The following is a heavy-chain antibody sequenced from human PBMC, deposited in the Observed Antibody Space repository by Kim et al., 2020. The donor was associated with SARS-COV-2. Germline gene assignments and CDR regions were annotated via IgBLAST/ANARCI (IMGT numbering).Heavy chain of an antibody. D-gene: IGHD3-10*01. Sequence: ASVKVSCKASGYTFTSYYMHWVRQAPGQGLEWMGIINPSGGSTSYAQKFQGRVTMTRDTSTSTVYMELSSLRSEDTAVYYCARDSTMVRHYLLESYYGMDVWGQGTTVTVSS. J-gene: IGHJ6*02. CDR3: ARDSTMVRHYLLESYYGMDV. CDR1: GYTFTSYY. V-gene: IGHV1-46*01. CDR2: INPSGGST.